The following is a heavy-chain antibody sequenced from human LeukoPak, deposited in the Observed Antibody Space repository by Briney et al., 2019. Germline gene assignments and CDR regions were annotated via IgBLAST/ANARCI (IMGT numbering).Heavy chain of an antibody. CDR2: INHSGST. J-gene: IGHJ4*02. V-gene: IGHV4-34*01. CDR3: ARDHGYNSPYYFDY. Sequence: SETLSLTCAVYGGSLSGYYWTWIRQPPGKGLEWIGEINHSGSTNYNPSLKSRVTISVDTSKNQFSLKLSSVTAADTAVYYCARDHGYNSPYYFDYWGQGTLVTVSS. D-gene: IGHD5-24*01. CDR1: GGSLSGYY.